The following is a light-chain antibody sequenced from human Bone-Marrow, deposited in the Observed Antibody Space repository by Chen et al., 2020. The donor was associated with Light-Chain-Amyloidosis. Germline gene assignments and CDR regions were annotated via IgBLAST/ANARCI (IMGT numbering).Light chain of an antibody. CDR2: RDT. CDR3: QSVDSSGTYEVI. V-gene: IGLV3-25*03. CDR1: DLPTKY. Sequence: SYELTQPPSVSVSPGQTARITCSGDDLPTKYAYWYQQKPGQAPVLVIHRDTERPSGISERFSVSSSGKTATLTISGVQAEDEADYHCQSVDSSGTYEVIFGGGTKLTVL. J-gene: IGLJ2*01.